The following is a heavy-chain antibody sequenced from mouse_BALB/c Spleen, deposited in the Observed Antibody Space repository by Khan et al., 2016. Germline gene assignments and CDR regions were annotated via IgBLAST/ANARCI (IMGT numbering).Heavy chain of an antibody. Sequence: VQLKQSDPDLVKPGASVKISCKASDYSFTAYYMYWVKQSHGKSLEWIGRINTNNGATTFNQKFKGKAILTVDKSSTTAYMELRSLASEESAVYYCARDDYVTWGQGTTLTVSS. J-gene: IGHJ2*01. CDR2: INTNNGAT. CDR1: DYSFTAYY. D-gene: IGHD2-4*01. V-gene: IGHV1-20*02. CDR3: ARDDYVT.